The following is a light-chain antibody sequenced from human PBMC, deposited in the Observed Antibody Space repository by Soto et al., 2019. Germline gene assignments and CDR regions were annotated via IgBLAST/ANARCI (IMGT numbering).Light chain of an antibody. V-gene: IGKV1-5*03. J-gene: IGKJ1*01. CDR1: QSISSR. CDR3: QQYNSYPWT. Sequence: DIQMTQSPSTLSASVGDRVTITCRASQSISSRLAWYQQKPGKAPKLLIYKASSLESGVPSRFSGSGSGTEFTLPLSSLQPDDFATYYCQQYNSYPWTFGQGTKVEIK. CDR2: KAS.